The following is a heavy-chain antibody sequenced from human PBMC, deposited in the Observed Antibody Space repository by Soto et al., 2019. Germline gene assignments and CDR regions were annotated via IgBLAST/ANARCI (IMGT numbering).Heavy chain of an antibody. CDR3: ARDRCSGGSCYRTYAFDL. J-gene: IGHJ3*01. V-gene: IGHV3-7*03. CDR2: INEDGTEK. D-gene: IGHD2-15*01. CDR1: GFTLSSYW. Sequence: EVQLVESGGNLVQPGGSLRLACAASGFTLSSYWMSWVRQAPGKGLEWVANINEDGTEKYSVDSVKGRLTISRDNAKNSLYLQMNSLRAEDTAVYYCARDRCSGGSCYRTYAFDLWGRGTLVTVSS.